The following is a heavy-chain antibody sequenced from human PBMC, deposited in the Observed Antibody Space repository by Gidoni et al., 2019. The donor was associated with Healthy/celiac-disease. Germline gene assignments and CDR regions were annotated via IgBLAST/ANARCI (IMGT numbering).Heavy chain of an antibody. Sequence: QVQLVESGGGVVQPGRSLRLSCAASGFTVSSYGMRWCRQAPGKGLGWVDVLCYDGSNKYYADSVKGRFTSSRDKSKNTLYLQMNRLRAEDTAVYYCARDSRIAAAGTTLDYWGQGTLVTVSS. J-gene: IGHJ4*02. CDR2: LCYDGSNK. V-gene: IGHV3-33*01. D-gene: IGHD6-13*01. CDR3: ARDSRIAAAGTTLDY. CDR1: GFTVSSYG.